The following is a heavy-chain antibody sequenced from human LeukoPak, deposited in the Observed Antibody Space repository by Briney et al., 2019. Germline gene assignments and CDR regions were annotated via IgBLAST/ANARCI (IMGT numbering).Heavy chain of an antibody. J-gene: IGHJ4*02. CDR3: ARDQFGSGRLDY. D-gene: IGHD3-10*01. CDR1: GFTVSSNY. V-gene: IGHV3-53*01. Sequence: PGGSLRLSCAVSGFTVSSNYMSWVRQAPGKGLEWVSVIYSGASTHYADSVKGRFTISRDNSKNTLYLQMNSQRAEDTAVYYCARDQFGSGRLDYWRQGTLDTVSS. CDR2: IYSGAST.